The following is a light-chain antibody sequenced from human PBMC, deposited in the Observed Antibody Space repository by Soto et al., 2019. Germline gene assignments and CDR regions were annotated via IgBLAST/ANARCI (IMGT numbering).Light chain of an antibody. V-gene: IGLV2-14*03. CDR3: SSYISSSTLEV. Sequence: QSVLTQPASVSGSPGQSITISCTGTSSDVGGYNYVSWYQHHPGKAPKLLIYDVTTRPSGVSNRFSGSKSGNTASLTISGLQPEDEADYYCSSYISSSTLEVFGTRTKVTVL. CDR2: DVT. CDR1: SSDVGGYNY. J-gene: IGLJ1*01.